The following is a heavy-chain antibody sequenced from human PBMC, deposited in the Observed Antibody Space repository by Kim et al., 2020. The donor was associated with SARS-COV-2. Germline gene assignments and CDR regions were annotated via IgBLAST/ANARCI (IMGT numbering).Heavy chain of an antibody. V-gene: IGHV3-33*01. J-gene: IGHJ4*02. CDR3: ARDGSAAAARYFDY. D-gene: IGHD6-13*01. CDR1: GFTFSSYG. CDR2: IWYDGSNK. Sequence: GGSLRLSCAASGFTFSSYGMHWVRQAPGKGLEWVAVIWYDGSNKYYADSVKGRFTISRDNSKNTLYLQLNSLRAEDTAVYYCARDGSAAAARYFDYWGQGTLVTVSS.